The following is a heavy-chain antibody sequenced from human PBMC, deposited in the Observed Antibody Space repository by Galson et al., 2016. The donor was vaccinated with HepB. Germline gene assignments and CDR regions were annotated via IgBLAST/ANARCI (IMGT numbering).Heavy chain of an antibody. CDR2: KHPDDYDT. Sequence: SGAEVKKPGASLTISCKGSGYSFTNYSIGWVRQMRGKCLEWMGMKHPDDYDTKYIPSIQGQVTMSADKSISTAYLQWSSLKASDTAMYYCARCSGSGWGSFDYWGQGTLVTVSS. D-gene: IGHD6-19*01. V-gene: IGHV5-51*01. CDR3: ARCSGSGWGSFDY. CDR1: GYSFTNYS. J-gene: IGHJ4*02.